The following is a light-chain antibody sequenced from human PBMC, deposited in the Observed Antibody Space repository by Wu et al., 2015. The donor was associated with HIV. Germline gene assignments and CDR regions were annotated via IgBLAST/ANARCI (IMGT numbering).Light chain of an antibody. J-gene: IGKJ5*01. CDR1: QNIDSN. CDR3: QQYGSSPPVT. CDR2: SAS. Sequence: EVVMTQSPATLSVSPGERATLSCRASQNIDSNLSWYQQKPGQAPRLLIYSASTRATGIPARFSGSGSGTDFTLTIRRLEPEDFAVYYCQQYGSSPPVTFGQGTRLEIK. V-gene: IGKV3-15*01.